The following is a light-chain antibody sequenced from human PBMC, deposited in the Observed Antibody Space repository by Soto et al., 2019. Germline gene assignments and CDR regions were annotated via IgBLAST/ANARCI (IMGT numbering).Light chain of an antibody. Sequence: EIVLTQSPGTLSLSPGERAIFSCRASQRISNNYLAWYQQKPGQAPRLLIYGVSSRATAIPDRFSGSGSRTDFTLTISRLEPEDFAVYYCHQYGTSPYTFGRGTKLEI. CDR1: QRISNNY. J-gene: IGKJ2*01. CDR3: HQYGTSPYT. V-gene: IGKV3-20*01. CDR2: GVS.